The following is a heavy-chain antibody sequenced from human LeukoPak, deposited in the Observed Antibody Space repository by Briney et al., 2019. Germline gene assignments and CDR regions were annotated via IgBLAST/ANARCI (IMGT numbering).Heavy chain of an antibody. J-gene: IGHJ4*02. V-gene: IGHV4-59*01. D-gene: IGHD2-15*01. Sequence: PSETLSLTCTVSGGSISSYYWSWIRQPPGKGLEWIGYIYYSGSTNYNPSLKSRVTISVDTSKNQFSLKLSSVTAADTAVYYCARLGAPGGRSYYFDYWGQGTLVTVSS. CDR1: GGSISSYY. CDR3: ARLGAPGGRSYYFDY. CDR2: IYYSGST.